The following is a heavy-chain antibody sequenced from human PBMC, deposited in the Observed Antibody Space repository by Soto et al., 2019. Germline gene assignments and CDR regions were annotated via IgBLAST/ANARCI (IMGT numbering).Heavy chain of an antibody. D-gene: IGHD1-7*01. J-gene: IGHJ5*02. CDR3: AKRTGTTWTPNWFDP. CDR1: GFTFSSYG. Sequence: GGSLRLSCAASGFTFSSYGMRWFRQAPGKGLEWVAVISYDGSNKYYADSVKGRFTISRDNSKNTLYLQMNSLRAEDTAVYYCAKRTGTTWTPNWFDPWGQGTLVTVSS. V-gene: IGHV3-30*18. CDR2: ISYDGSNK.